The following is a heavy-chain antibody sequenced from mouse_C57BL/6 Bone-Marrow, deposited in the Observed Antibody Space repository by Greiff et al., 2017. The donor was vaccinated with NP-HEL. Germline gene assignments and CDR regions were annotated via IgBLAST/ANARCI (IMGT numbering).Heavy chain of an antibody. V-gene: IGHV1-81*01. CDR1: GYTFTSYG. D-gene: IGHD1-1*01. J-gene: IGHJ3*01. Sequence: VQLQQSGAELARPGASVKLSCKASGYTFTSYGISWVKQRTGQGLEWIGEIYPRSGNTYYNEKFKGKATLTADKSSSTAYMELRSLTSEDSAVYFCASRPFITTVVATRAWFAYWGQGTLVTVSA. CDR2: IYPRSGNT. CDR3: ASRPFITTVVATRAWFAY.